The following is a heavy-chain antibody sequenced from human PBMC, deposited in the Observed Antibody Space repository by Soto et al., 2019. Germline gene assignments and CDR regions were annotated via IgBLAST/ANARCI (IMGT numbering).Heavy chain of an antibody. J-gene: IGHJ4*02. D-gene: IGHD3-10*01. CDR1: GGIFSTYA. CDR2: IIPLFGTP. Sequence: QVQLVQSGAEVKKPGSSVKVSCKASGGIFSTYAISWLRQAPGQGLEWMGGIIPLFGTPNYAQRFQGRVTITADESTSTAYMELSRLRSEYTAVYYCARDRDDYGSGNYYNRLDFWGQGTLVTVSS. CDR3: ARDRDDYGSGNYYNRLDF. V-gene: IGHV1-69*01.